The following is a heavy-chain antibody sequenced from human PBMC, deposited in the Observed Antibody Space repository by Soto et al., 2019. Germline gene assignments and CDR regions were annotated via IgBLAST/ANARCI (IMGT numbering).Heavy chain of an antibody. D-gene: IGHD2-8*01. CDR2: ISGSGGST. Sequence: GGSLRLSCAASGFTFSSYAMSWVRQAPGKGLEWVSAISGSGGSTYYADSVKGRFTISRDNSKNTLYLQMNSLRAEDTAVYYWAKDGLPYCTNGVCYKFDYWGQGTLVTVSS. CDR1: GFTFSSYA. CDR3: AKDGLPYCTNGVCYKFDY. V-gene: IGHV3-23*01. J-gene: IGHJ4*02.